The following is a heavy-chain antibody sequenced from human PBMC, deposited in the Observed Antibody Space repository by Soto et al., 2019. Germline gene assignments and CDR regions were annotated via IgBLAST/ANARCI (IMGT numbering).Heavy chain of an antibody. D-gene: IGHD2-8*02. CDR1: GGSVSSESHY. Sequence: SETLSLTCTVSGGSVSSESHYWSWIRQTPGKGLEWIGYIYYTGSTNYNPSLKGRVTMSVDTSRDQVSLRLRPVTAADTAVYYCARHEGWTGPDQWGQGTLVTVSS. CDR3: ARHEGWTGPDQ. V-gene: IGHV4-61*01. J-gene: IGHJ5*02. CDR2: IYYTGST.